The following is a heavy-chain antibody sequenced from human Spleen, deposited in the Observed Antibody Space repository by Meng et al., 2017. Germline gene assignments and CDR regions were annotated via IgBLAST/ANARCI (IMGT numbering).Heavy chain of an antibody. Sequence: QVQVGQSWAEGKKPGASVKVSCKASGYTFTGYYMHWVRQAPGQGLEWMGRINPKSGDTHYAQKFQARVTMTGDTSISTAYMELSGLRSDDTAMYYCARDEDISAAGKLFGDYWGQGTLVTVSS. D-gene: IGHD6-25*01. CDR1: GYTFTGYY. J-gene: IGHJ4*02. CDR3: ARDEDISAAGKLFGDY. V-gene: IGHV1-2*06. CDR2: INPKSGDT.